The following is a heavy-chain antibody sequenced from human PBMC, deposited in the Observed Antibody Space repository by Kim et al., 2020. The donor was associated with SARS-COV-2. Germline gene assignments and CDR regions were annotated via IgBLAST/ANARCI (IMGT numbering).Heavy chain of an antibody. CDR1: GGSFSAYY. V-gene: IGHV4-34*12. J-gene: IGHJ6*01. CDR3: AGGFPSSGGSSSSYYG. CDR2: IIHRGSA. D-gene: IGHD6-25*01. Sequence: SETLSLTCAVYGGSFSAYYWSWIRQPPGKGLEWIGEIIHRGSATYNPSPKIRPTISLKTPKNKSPLKLTSGPAADTAVIYCAGGFPSSGGSSSSYYG.